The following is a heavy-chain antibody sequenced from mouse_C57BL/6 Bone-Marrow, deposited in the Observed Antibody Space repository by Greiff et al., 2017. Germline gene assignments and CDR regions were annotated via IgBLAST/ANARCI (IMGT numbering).Heavy chain of an antibody. CDR1: GYAFSSYW. V-gene: IGHV1-80*01. J-gene: IGHJ2*01. CDR3: ARRNGYLFDY. Sequence: QVQLQQSGAELVKPAASVKISCKASGYAFSSYWLNWVKQRPGTGLEWIGQIYPGDGDTNYNGTFMGKATLTADKSTSTVYMQLSCLTSEDSAVYFCARRNGYLFDYWGQGTTLTVSS. D-gene: IGHD2-2*01. CDR2: IYPGDGDT.